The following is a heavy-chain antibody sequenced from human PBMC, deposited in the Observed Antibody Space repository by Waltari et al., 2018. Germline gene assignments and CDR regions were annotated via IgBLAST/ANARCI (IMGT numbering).Heavy chain of an antibody. CDR2: IYYSGGT. V-gene: IGHV4-39*01. CDR3: ARLDSRSGSYYFDY. D-gene: IGHD1-26*01. Sequence: QLQLQESGPGLVQPSETLSLTCTVPGGSISSSNYYWGWIRQPPGKGLEWIGNIYYSGGTYYNPSLKSRVTTYIDTSKYQFSLKLSSVTAADTAVYFCARLDSRSGSYYFDYWGQGTLVTVSS. J-gene: IGHJ4*02. CDR1: GGSISSSNYY.